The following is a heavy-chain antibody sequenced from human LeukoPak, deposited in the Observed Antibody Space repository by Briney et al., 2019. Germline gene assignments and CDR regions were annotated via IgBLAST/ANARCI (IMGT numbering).Heavy chain of an antibody. CDR3: ASGTDSSSWLGYSNY. Sequence: ASVKVSCKASGGTFSNYAISWVRQAPGQGLEWMGRVIPSIGISNYAQKFQDRVTITADKSMRTAYMELDSLRSEDTAIYYCASGTDSSSWLGYSNYWSQGTLVTVSS. J-gene: IGHJ4*02. CDR1: GGTFSNYA. CDR2: VIPSIGIS. V-gene: IGHV1-69*04. D-gene: IGHD6-13*01.